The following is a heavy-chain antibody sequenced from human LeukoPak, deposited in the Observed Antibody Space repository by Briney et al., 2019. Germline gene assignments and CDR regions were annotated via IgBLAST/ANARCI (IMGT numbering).Heavy chain of an antibody. J-gene: IGHJ4*02. D-gene: IGHD1-26*01. CDR3: ARGLGSGSYYRGPFDY. Sequence: AAVTVSRKGSGYTFTSYVLNWVRQPTAQGVAWMGWMNPNSGNKRYAHKFQGRVTMTRNTSISTAYMELSSLRSEDTAVYYCARGLGSGSYYRGPFDYWGQGTRVPVSS. CDR1: GYTFTSYV. CDR2: MNPNSGNK. V-gene: IGHV1-8*01.